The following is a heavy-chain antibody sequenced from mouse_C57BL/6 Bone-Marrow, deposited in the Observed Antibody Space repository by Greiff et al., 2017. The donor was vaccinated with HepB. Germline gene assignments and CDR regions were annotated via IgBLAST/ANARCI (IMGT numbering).Heavy chain of an antibody. CDR2: IDPENGDT. CDR3: TTGMYGKGY. Sequence: QLQQSGAELVRPGASVKLSCTASGFNIKDDYMHWVKQRPEQGLEWIGWIDPENGDTEYASKFQGKATITADTSSNTAYLQLSSLTSEDTAVYYCTTGMYGKGYWGQGTTLTVSS. J-gene: IGHJ2*01. CDR1: GFNIKDDY. D-gene: IGHD2-10*02. V-gene: IGHV14-4*01.